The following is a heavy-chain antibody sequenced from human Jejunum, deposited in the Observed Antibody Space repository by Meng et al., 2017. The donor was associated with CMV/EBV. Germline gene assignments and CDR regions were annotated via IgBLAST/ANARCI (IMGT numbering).Heavy chain of an antibody. CDR3: ARRNHYDSSGYYRYYFDY. V-gene: IGHV1-18*04. Sequence: TGYNLHWVRKAPGQGLGWMGWISVYNGNTNSAQKLQGRVTMTTDTSTSTAYMELRSLRSDDTAVYYCARRNHYDSSGYYRYYFDYWGQGTLVTVSS. CDR2: ISVYNGNT. CDR1: TGYN. D-gene: IGHD3-22*01. J-gene: IGHJ4*02.